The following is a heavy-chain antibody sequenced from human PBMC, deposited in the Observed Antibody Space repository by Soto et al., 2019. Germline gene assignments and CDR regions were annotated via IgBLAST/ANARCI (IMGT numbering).Heavy chain of an antibody. CDR2: ISYDGSNK. D-gene: IGHD6-19*01. CDR1: GFTFSSYG. CDR3: ATGEQWLAQTDAFDI. V-gene: IGHV3-30*03. Sequence: QVQLVESGGGVVQPGRSLRLSCAASGFTFSSYGMHWVRQAPGKGLEWVAVISYDGSNKYYADSVKGRFTISRDNSKNTLYLQMNSLRAEDTAVYYCATGEQWLAQTDAFDIWGQGTMVTVSS. J-gene: IGHJ3*02.